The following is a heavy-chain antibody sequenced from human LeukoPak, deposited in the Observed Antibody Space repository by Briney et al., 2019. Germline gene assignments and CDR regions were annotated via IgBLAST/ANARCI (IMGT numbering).Heavy chain of an antibody. J-gene: IGHJ4*02. CDR1: GGSTSSGDYY. Sequence: SETLPLTCTVSGGSTSSGDYYWSWIRQPPGKGLEWIGYIYYSGSTYFNPSLKSRVTISVDTSKNQFSLKLSSVTAADTAVYYCARVHYDSSGHNDYWGQGTLVTVSS. D-gene: IGHD3-22*01. CDR2: IYYSGST. V-gene: IGHV4-30-4*08. CDR3: ARVHYDSSGHNDY.